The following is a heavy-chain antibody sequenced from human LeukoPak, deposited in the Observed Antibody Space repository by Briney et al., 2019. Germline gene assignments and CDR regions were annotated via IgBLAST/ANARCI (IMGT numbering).Heavy chain of an antibody. J-gene: IGHJ4*02. CDR1: GGTFSSYA. V-gene: IGHV1-69*13. CDR3: ASHKGIAVAGKFDY. D-gene: IGHD6-19*01. Sequence: SVEVSCKASGGTFSSYAISWVRQAPGQGLEWMGGIIPIFGTANYAQKFQGRVTITADESTSTAYMELSSLRSEDTAVYYCASHKGIAVAGKFDYWGQGTLVTVSS. CDR2: IIPIFGTA.